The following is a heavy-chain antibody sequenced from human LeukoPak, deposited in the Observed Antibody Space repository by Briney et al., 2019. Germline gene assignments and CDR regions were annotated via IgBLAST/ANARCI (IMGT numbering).Heavy chain of an antibody. Sequence: ASVKVSCTVSGSSLSGLSMHWVRHSPPKGLEWLGGFHPEDDEIIYAQNFQGRVTMTTDTSTSTAYMELRSLRSDDTAVYYCATLPTVVTPGYWGQGTLVTVSS. CDR1: GSSLSGLS. J-gene: IGHJ4*02. CDR3: ATLPTVVTPGY. D-gene: IGHD4-23*01. V-gene: IGHV1-24*01. CDR2: FHPEDDEI.